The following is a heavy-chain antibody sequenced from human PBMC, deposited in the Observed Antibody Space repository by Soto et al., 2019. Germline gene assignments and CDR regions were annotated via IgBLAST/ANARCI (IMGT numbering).Heavy chain of an antibody. J-gene: IGHJ3*02. CDR2: IYYSGST. CDR1: GGSISSSSYY. V-gene: IGHV4-39*01. D-gene: IGHD3-22*01. Sequence: SETLSLTCTVSGGSISSSSYYWGWIRQPPGKGLEWIGSIYYSGSTYYNPSLKSRVTISVDTSKNQFSLKLSSVTAADTAVYYCASLYDSSGYPNHAFDIWGQGTMVTVSS. CDR3: ASLYDSSGYPNHAFDI.